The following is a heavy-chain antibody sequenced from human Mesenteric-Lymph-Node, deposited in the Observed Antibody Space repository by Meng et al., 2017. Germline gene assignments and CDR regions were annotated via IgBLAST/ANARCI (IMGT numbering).Heavy chain of an antibody. D-gene: IGHD1-26*01. CDR2: TYYRSKWYN. CDR1: GDSVSSKSAA. CDR3: ASTENHF. J-gene: IGHJ4*02. V-gene: IGHV6-1*01. Sequence: QLHLQKAGPGLVKPSQTLPLTCAISGDSVSSKSAAWSWIRQSPSRGLEWLGRTYYRSKWYNDYAVSVKSRISINPDTSKDQFSLRLNSVTPEDTAVYYCASTENHFWGQGTLVTVSS.